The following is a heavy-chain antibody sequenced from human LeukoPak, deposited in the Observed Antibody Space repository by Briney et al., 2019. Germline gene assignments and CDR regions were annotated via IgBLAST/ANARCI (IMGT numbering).Heavy chain of an antibody. CDR3: VRGGTYCDSTCKGADY. Sequence: GGSLRLSCAASGFTFRSFSMNWVRQAPGKGLVWVSAIDSSTTRIYYANSVRGRFTISRDNAKNSLDLQMNSLRAEDTAVYYCVRGGTYCDSTCKGADYWGQGTLVAVSA. CDR2: IDSSTTRI. D-gene: IGHD2/OR15-2a*01. J-gene: IGHJ4*02. CDR1: GFTFRSFS. V-gene: IGHV3-21*01.